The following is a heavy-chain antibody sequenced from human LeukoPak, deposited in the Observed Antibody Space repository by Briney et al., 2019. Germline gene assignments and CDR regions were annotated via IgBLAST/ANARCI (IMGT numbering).Heavy chain of an antibody. CDR2: ISGSGGST. D-gene: IGHD1-26*01. J-gene: IGHJ3*02. CDR3: AKDQGGSYVINAFDI. V-gene: IGHV3-23*01. CDR1: GFTFSSYA. Sequence: GGSLRLSCAASGFTFSSYAMSWVRQAPGMGLEWVSAISGSGGSTYYADSVKGRFTISRDNSKNTLYLQMNSLRAEDTAVYYCAKDQGGSYVINAFDIWGQGTMVTVSS.